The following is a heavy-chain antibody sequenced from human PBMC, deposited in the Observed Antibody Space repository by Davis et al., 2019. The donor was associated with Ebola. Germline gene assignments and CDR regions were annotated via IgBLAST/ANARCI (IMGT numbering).Heavy chain of an antibody. D-gene: IGHD3-10*01. CDR1: GFTFSGYA. CDR3: AKLWFGELFSPNWFDP. V-gene: IGHV3-23*01. J-gene: IGHJ5*02. CDR2: ISGRGDTT. Sequence: GESLKISCAASGFTFSGYAMRWVRQAPGKGLEWVSGISGRGDTTHYSNSVKGRFTVSRDNSKNTLYLQMNSLRAEDTAVYYCAKLWFGELFSPNWFDPWGQGTLVTVSS.